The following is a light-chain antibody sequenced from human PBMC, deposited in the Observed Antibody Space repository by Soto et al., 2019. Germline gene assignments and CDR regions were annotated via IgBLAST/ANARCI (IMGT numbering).Light chain of an antibody. J-gene: IGKJ5*01. CDR2: GAS. Sequence: EIVMTQSPATLSVSPGEGATLSCRTSQSVSSNLAWYQHKPGQAPRLLIYGASTRASGIPVRFSGSGSGTDFTLTISSLQSEDFAVYYCQQYGSSRATFGQGTRLEIK. CDR1: QSVSSN. V-gene: IGKV3-15*01. CDR3: QQYGSSRAT.